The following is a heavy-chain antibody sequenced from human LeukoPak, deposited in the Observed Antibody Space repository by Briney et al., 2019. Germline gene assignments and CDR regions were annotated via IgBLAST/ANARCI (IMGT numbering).Heavy chain of an antibody. Sequence: SVKVSCKASGGSFSSYAISWVRQAPGQGLEWMGGIIPIFGTAIYAQKFKGRVTINTDESTSTAHMEPSSLRSEDTAVYYCASTKRPILAARNTYFDYWGQGTLVTVSP. CDR1: GGSFSSYA. V-gene: IGHV1-69*05. CDR2: IIPIFGTA. J-gene: IGHJ4*02. CDR3: ASTKRPILAARNTYFDY. D-gene: IGHD6-6*01.